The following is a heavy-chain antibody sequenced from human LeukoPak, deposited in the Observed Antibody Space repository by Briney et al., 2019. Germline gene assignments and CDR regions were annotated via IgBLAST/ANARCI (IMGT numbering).Heavy chain of an antibody. Sequence: PGGSLRLSCAASGFTLSTYTMMWVRQAPGRRLEWVSIIGPSGGDIHYADPVKGRFIISRDNSKNTLSLQMNSLRAEDTATYYCVTDFNWGSAYWGQGTLVTVSS. CDR2: IGPSGGDI. V-gene: IGHV3-23*01. CDR3: VTDFNWGSAY. D-gene: IGHD7-27*01. CDR1: GFTLSTYT. J-gene: IGHJ4*02.